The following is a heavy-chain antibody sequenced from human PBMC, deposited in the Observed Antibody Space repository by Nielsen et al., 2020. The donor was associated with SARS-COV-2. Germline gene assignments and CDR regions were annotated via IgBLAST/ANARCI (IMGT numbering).Heavy chain of an antibody. CDR3: AKEGGWAISTSWFDP. CDR1: GFTFSSYA. CDR2: ISGSGGST. V-gene: IGHV3-23*01. J-gene: IGHJ5*02. D-gene: IGHD3-16*01. Sequence: GESLKISCAASGFTFSSYAMSWVRQAPGKGLEWVSAISGSGGSTYYADSVKGRFTISRDNSKNTLYLQMNSLRAEDTAVYYCAKEGGWAISTSWFDPWGQGTLVTVSS.